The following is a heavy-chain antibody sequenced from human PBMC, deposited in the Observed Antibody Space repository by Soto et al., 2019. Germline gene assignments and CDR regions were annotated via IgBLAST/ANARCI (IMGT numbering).Heavy chain of an antibody. J-gene: IGHJ4*02. CDR2: ISPYKGNT. V-gene: IGHV1-18*01. CDR3: ARDLDASGSYYTDD. CDR1: GYTFSSIG. Sequence: XSVKVSCKASGYTFSSIGISWVRQAPGQGLEWMGWISPYKGNTHYAQGLQGRVTMTTDTSTSTAYMELRSLRSDDTAVYYCARDLDASGSYYTDDWGQGTLVTVSS. D-gene: IGHD3-10*01.